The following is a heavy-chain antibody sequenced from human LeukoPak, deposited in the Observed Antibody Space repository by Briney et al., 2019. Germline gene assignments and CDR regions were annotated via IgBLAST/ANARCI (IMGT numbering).Heavy chain of an antibody. Sequence: ASVKVSCKASGYTFTSYAMHWVRQAPGQRLEWMGWINAGNGNTKYSQKFQGRVTITRDTSASTAYMELSSLRSEDTAVYYCARGNYDFWSGYYPYFDYWGQGTLVTVSS. CDR3: ARGNYDFWSGYYPYFDY. D-gene: IGHD3-3*01. V-gene: IGHV1-3*01. CDR2: INAGNGNT. CDR1: GYTFTSYA. J-gene: IGHJ4*02.